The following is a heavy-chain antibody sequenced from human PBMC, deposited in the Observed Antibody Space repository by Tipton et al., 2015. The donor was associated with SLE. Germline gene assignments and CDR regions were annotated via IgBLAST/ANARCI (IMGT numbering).Heavy chain of an antibody. CDR3: ARGIRFLEWLPFDY. CDR2: IHTSGST. V-gene: IGHV4-4*09. D-gene: IGHD3-3*01. J-gene: IGHJ4*02. CDR1: GSISSYY. Sequence: TLSLTCSVSGSISSYYWTWIRQPPGKELEWIGYIHTSGSTNYNPSLESRVTISVGTSKNQFSLNLTSVTAADTAVYYCARGIRFLEWLPFDYWGQGTLVTVSS.